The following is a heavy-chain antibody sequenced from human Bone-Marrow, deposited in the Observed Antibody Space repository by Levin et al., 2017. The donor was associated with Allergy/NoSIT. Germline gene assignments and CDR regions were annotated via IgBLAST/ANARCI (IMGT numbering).Heavy chain of an antibody. V-gene: IGHV3-23*01. CDR3: AKRGDYYDSSGHPFDY. CDR2: ISGSGGST. CDR1: GFTFSSYA. D-gene: IGHD3-22*01. Sequence: ASVKVSCAASGFTFSSYAMSWVRQAPGKGLEWVSAISGSGGSTYYADSVKGRFTISRDNSKNTLYLQMNSLRAEDTAVYYCAKRGDYYDSSGHPFDYWGQGTLVTVSS. J-gene: IGHJ4*02.